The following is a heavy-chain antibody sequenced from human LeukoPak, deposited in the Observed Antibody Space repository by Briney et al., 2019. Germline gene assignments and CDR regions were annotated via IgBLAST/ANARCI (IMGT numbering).Heavy chain of an antibody. V-gene: IGHV4-34*01. J-gene: IGHJ3*02. D-gene: IGHD3-22*01. Sequence: TGTLSLTCAVSGVFFSSKYWSWIRQAPGKWLEWFGGINLYGSTNYNPSLKSRVTISVDTSKSQFSLKLSSVTAAHTAVYYCARSTRIRRRPLTYDRAAFDIWGQGTMVSVST. CDR1: GVFFSSKY. CDR3: ARSTRIRRRPLTYDRAAFDI. CDR2: INLYGST.